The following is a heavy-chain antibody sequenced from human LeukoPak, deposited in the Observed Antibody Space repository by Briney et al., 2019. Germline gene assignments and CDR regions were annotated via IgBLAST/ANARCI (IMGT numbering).Heavy chain of an antibody. CDR2: INYSGST. J-gene: IGHJ4*02. Sequence: SETLSLTCTVSGGSISSSSYYWGWIRQPPGKGLEWIGSINYSGSTYYNPSLKSRVTISVDTSKNQFSLKLSSVTAADTAVFYCTSGYSYDLFDYWGQGTLVTVSS. D-gene: IGHD5-18*01. V-gene: IGHV4-39*01. CDR3: TSGYSYDLFDY. CDR1: GGSISSSSYY.